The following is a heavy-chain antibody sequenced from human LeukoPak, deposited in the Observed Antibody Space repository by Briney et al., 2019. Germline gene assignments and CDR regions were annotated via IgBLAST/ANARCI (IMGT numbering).Heavy chain of an antibody. CDR3: ARDLDVVVVAATEDDAFDI. D-gene: IGHD2-15*01. J-gene: IGHJ3*02. V-gene: IGHV3-21*01. CDR1: GFTFSSYS. CDR2: ISSSSSYK. Sequence: PGGSLRLSCAASGFTFSSYSMNWVRQAPGRGVEWVSSISSSSSYKYYADSVKGRFTISRDNAKNSLYLQMNSLRAEDTAVYYCARDLDVVVVAATEDDAFDIWGQGTMVTVSS.